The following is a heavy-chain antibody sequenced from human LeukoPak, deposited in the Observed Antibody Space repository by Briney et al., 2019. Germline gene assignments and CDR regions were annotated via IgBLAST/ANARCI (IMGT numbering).Heavy chain of an antibody. V-gene: IGHV3-7*01. J-gene: IGHJ4*02. Sequence: GGSLRLSCAASGFTFSSYWMSWVRQAPGKGLEWVANIKQDGSEKYYVDSVKGRFTISRDNAKNSLYLQMNSLRAEDTAVYYCARDSPLMTRGGFPDYWGQGTLVTVSS. CDR1: GFTFSSYW. D-gene: IGHD4-11*01. CDR2: IKQDGSEK. CDR3: ARDSPLMTRGGFPDY.